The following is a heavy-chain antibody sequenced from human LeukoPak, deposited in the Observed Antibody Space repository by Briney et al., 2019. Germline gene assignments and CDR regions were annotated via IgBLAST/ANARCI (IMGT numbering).Heavy chain of an antibody. CDR3: AKDHYDFWSGYSPKKYFDY. J-gene: IGHJ4*02. V-gene: IGHV3-30*02. D-gene: IGHD3-3*01. Sequence: GGSMRLSCAVAGFTFSSYGMHWVRQAPGKGLEWVAFIRYDGSNKYYADSGKGRFTISRDNSKNTLYLQMNSLRAEDTAVYYCAKDHYDFWSGYSPKKYFDYWGQGTLVTVSS. CDR2: IRYDGSNK. CDR1: GFTFSSYG.